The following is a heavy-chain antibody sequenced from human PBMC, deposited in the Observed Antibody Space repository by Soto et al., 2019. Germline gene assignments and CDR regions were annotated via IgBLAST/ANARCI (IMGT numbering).Heavy chain of an antibody. J-gene: IGHJ6*03. D-gene: IGHD6-13*01. V-gene: IGHV1-8*01. Sequence: ASVKGSCKASGYTYTRYDVNWVRQATGQGLEWMGWMNPNSGNTGYAQKFQGRVTMTRNTSISTAYMELSSLRSEDTAVYYCARGRRKQQLVVYYYYMDVWGKGTTVTVSS. CDR3: ARGRRKQQLVVYYYYMDV. CDR2: MNPNSGNT. CDR1: GYTYTRYD.